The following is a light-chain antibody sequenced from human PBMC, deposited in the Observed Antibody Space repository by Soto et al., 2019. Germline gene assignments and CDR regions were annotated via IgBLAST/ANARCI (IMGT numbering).Light chain of an antibody. CDR2: DAS. J-gene: IGKJ1*01. CDR3: QQRGNRPPWT. V-gene: IGKV3-11*01. Sequence: EIVLTQSPGTLSLAPGERATLCCRASQSVSSNLAWYQQKPGQAPRLLIYDASNRATGIPARFSGSGSGTDFTLTISSLEPEDFAVYYCQQRGNRPPWTFGQGTKV. CDR1: QSVSSN.